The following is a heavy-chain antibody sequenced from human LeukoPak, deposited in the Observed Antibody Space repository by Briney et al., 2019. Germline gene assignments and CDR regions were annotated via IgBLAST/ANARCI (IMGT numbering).Heavy chain of an antibody. CDR1: GYTFTGYY. Sequence: ASVKVSCKASGYTFTGYYMHWVRQAPGQGLKWMGWINPNSGGTNYAQKFQGRVTMTRDTSISTAYMELSRLRSDDTAVYYCASDPPGYNWFDPWGQGTLVTVSS. CDR3: ASDPPGYNWFDP. CDR2: INPNSGGT. V-gene: IGHV1-2*02. J-gene: IGHJ5*02.